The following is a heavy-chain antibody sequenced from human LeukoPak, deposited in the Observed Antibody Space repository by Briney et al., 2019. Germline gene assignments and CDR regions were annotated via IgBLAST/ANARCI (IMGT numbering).Heavy chain of an antibody. V-gene: IGHV1-8*03. Sequence: ASVKVSCKASGYTFTSYDINWVRQATGQGLEWMGWMNSNSGNTGYAQKFQGRVTITRNTSISTAYMELSSLRSEDTAVYYCARGRKKITMVRGVRSALYYFDYWGQGTLVTVSS. CDR2: MNSNSGNT. CDR3: ARGRKKITMVRGVRSALYYFDY. CDR1: GYTFTSYD. D-gene: IGHD3-10*01. J-gene: IGHJ4*02.